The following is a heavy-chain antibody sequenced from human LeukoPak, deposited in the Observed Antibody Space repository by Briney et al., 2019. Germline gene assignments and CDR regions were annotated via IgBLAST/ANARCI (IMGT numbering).Heavy chain of an antibody. CDR1: TFTFNNFG. J-gene: IGHJ1*01. CDR3: AKDRRGNMGTDVTPGWYFHE. D-gene: IGHD4-23*01. V-gene: IGHV3-30*02. CDR2: IRFDGTED. Sequence: GGSLRLSCAASTFTFNNFGIHWVRQASGKGLEWIAFIRFDGTEDYYADSVKGRFTVSKDYSKNTVSLQMNGLGHEDTAVYYCAKDRRGNMGTDVTPGWYFHEWGQGTLVTVSS.